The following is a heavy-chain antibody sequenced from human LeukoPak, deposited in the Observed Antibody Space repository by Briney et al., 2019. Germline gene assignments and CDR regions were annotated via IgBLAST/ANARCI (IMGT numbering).Heavy chain of an antibody. CDR3: ARGLGYDFWGGYYTDAFDI. V-gene: IGHV3-13*01. CDR2: IGTAGDT. CDR1: GFTFSSYD. Sequence: GGSLRLSCAASGFTFSSYDMHWVRQATGKGLEWVSAIGTAGDTYYPGSVKGRFTISRENAKNSLYLQMNSLRAEDTAVYYCARGLGYDFWGGYYTDAFDIWGQGTMVTVSS. D-gene: IGHD3-3*01. J-gene: IGHJ3*02.